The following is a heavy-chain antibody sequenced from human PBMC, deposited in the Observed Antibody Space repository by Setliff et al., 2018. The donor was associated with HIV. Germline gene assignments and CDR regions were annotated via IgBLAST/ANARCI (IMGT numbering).Heavy chain of an antibody. D-gene: IGHD4-17*01. CDR3: ARAAAGNTGPFDL. CDR2: INHSGST. CDR1: GFTLSHHE. Sequence: PGGSLRLSCVASGFTLSHHEMSWVRQAPGKGLEWIGEINHSGSTNYNPSLKSRVTMSVDTSKNQFSLKLTSVTASDTAVYYCARAAAGNTGPFDLWGQGSRSPSPQ. J-gene: IGHJ4*02. V-gene: IGHV4-34*01.